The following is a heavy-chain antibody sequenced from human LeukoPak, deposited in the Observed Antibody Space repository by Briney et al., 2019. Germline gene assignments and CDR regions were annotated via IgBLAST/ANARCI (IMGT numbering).Heavy chain of an antibody. CDR1: GYSFTSYW. Sequence: GASLKISCKGSGYSFTSYWIGWVRQLPGKGLEWMGIIYPGDSDTRYSPSFQGQVTISADKSISTAYLQWSSLKASDTAMYYCAGSSIAAAPSEAWFDPWGQGTLVTVSS. CDR2: IYPGDSDT. V-gene: IGHV5-51*01. J-gene: IGHJ5*02. CDR3: AGSSIAAAPSEAWFDP. D-gene: IGHD6-13*01.